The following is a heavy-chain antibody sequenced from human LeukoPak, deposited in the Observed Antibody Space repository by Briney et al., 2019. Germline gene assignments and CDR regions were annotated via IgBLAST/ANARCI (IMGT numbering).Heavy chain of an antibody. CDR2: IYHSGST. CDR3: ARLSQFGVLRFSYYMDV. CDR1: GYSIGSGYY. D-gene: IGHD3-3*01. V-gene: IGHV4-38-2*02. Sequence: SETLSLTCTVSGYSIGSGYYWGWIRQPPGKGLEWIGSIYHSGSTYYNPSLKSRVTISVDTSKNQFSLKLSSVTAADTAVYYCARLSQFGVLRFSYYMDVWGKGTTVTVSS. J-gene: IGHJ6*03.